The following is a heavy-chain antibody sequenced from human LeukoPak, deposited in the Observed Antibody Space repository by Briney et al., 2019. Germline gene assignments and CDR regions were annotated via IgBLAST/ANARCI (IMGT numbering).Heavy chain of an antibody. J-gene: IGHJ3*02. Sequence: ASVKVSCKASGFTFTSSAMQWVRQARGQRLEWIGWIVVGSGNTNYAQKFQERVTITRDMSTSTAYMELSSLRSEDTAAYYCAAVKHSGESSVAFDIWGQGTMVTVSS. V-gene: IGHV1-58*02. CDR2: IVVGSGNT. CDR1: GFTFTSSA. D-gene: IGHD3-10*01. CDR3: AAVKHSGESSVAFDI.